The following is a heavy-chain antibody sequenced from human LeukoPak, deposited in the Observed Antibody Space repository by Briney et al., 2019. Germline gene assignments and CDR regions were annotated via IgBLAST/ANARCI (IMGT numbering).Heavy chain of an antibody. CDR1: GFTFSSFA. CDR2: ITPSDGST. D-gene: IGHD4-17*01. CDR3: AKAQTMTMVTTVFYYGMDV. J-gene: IGHJ6*02. V-gene: IGHV3-23*01. Sequence: PGGSLRLSCAASGFTFSSFAMSWVRQAPGKGLEWVSVITPSDGSTYYSDSVRGRFTISRDNSKNTMYLQMDSLRAEDTAVYYCAKAQTMTMVTTVFYYGMDVWGQGTPVIVSS.